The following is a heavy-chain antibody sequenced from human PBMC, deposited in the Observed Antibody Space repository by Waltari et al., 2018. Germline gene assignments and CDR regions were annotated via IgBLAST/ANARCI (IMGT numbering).Heavy chain of an antibody. CDR2: MFYSGTT. CDR3: ARDRSGTINSFDP. V-gene: IGHV4-39*07. J-gene: IGHJ5*02. Sequence: QLQLQESGPRLVKPAETLSLTCPVPGDSVSSGPYFWAWIRQPPGKGLEWLGSMFYSGTTYHNSSLKSRVTISVDTSKNQVSLQLKSVTAADTAVYFCARDRSGTINSFDPWGRGTLVTVSS. D-gene: IGHD1-26*01. CDR1: GDSVSSGPYF.